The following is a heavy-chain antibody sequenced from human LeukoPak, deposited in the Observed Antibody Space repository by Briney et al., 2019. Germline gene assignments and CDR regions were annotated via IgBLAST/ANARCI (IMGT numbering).Heavy chain of an antibody. V-gene: IGHV3-11*04. Sequence: KPGGSLRLSCAASGFTFSDYYMSWIRQAPGKGLEWVSYVSNSGTTTYYADSVKGRFTISRDNGKNLVSLQMNSLRDEDTAVYYCARADRDGNKRFLDWGQGTLVTVSS. CDR1: GFTFSDYY. J-gene: IGHJ4*02. D-gene: IGHD5-24*01. CDR3: ARADRDGNKRFLD. CDR2: VSNSGTTT.